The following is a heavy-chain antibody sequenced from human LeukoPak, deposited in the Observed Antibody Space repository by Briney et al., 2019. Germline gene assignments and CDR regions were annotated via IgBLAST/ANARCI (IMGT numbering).Heavy chain of an antibody. CDR3: AKDHYWSIDY. Sequence: GGSLRLSCAASGFTFTTYWMHWVRHAPGQGLVWVSRIKGDGISTNYADSVKGRFTISRDIAKNTLYLQMNSLRAEDTGVYYCAKDHYWSIDYWGRGTLVTVSS. CDR1: GFTFTTYW. D-gene: IGHD3-3*01. J-gene: IGHJ4*02. V-gene: IGHV3-74*01. CDR2: IKGDGIST.